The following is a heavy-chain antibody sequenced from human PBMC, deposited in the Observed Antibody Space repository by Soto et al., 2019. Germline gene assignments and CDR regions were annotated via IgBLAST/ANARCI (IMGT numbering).Heavy chain of an antibody. CDR1: GYTFTSYG. D-gene: IGHD6-13*01. V-gene: IGHV1-18*04. Sequence: GASVKVSCKASGYTFTSYGISWVRQAPGQGLEWMGWIGAYNGNTNYAQKLQGRVTMTTDTSTSTAYMELRSLRSDDTAVYYCASNLYSSSWYGFGYWGQGTLVTVSS. J-gene: IGHJ4*02. CDR2: IGAYNGNT. CDR3: ASNLYSSSWYGFGY.